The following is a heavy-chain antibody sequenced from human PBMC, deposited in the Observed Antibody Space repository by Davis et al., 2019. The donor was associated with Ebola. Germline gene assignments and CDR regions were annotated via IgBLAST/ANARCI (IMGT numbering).Heavy chain of an antibody. J-gene: IGHJ5*02. V-gene: IGHV1-18*04. CDR3: ARALTIFAILSWFDP. CDR1: GYTFTSYY. CDR2: ISAYNGNT. D-gene: IGHD3-9*01. Sequence: AASVKVSCKASGYTFTSYYMHWVRQAPGQGLEWMGWISAYNGNTNYAQKLQGRVTMTTDTSTSTAYMELRSLRSDDTAVYYCARALTIFAILSWFDPWGQGTLVTVSS.